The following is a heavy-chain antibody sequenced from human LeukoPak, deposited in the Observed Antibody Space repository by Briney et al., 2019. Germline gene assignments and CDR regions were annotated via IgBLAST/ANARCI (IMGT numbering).Heavy chain of an antibody. CDR3: AKDPNPYGDYFDY. D-gene: IGHD4-17*01. CDR1: GFTFSSYA. Sequence: GGSLRLSCAASGFTFSSYAMSWVRQAPGKGLEWVSAISGSGGSTYYADSVKGRFIISRDNSKNTLYLQMNSLRAEDTAVYYCAKDPNPYGDYFDYWGQGTLVTVSS. J-gene: IGHJ4*02. V-gene: IGHV3-23*01. CDR2: ISGSGGST.